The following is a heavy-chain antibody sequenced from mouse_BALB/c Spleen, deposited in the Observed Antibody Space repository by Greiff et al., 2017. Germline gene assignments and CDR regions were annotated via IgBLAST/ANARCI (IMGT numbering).Heavy chain of an antibody. CDR1: GYSFTGYY. V-gene: IGHV1S34*01. CDR2: ISCYNGAT. J-gene: IGHJ4*01. Sequence: LVKTGASVKISCKASGYSFTGYYMHWVKQSHGKSLEWIGYISCYNGATSYNQKFKGKATFTVDTSSSTAYMQFNSLTSEDSAVYYCARQALSTMITTGYAMDYWGQGTSVTVSS. CDR3: ARQALSTMITTGYAMDY. D-gene: IGHD2-4*01.